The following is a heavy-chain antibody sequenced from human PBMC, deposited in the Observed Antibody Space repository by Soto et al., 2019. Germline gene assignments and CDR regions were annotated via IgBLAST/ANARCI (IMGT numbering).Heavy chain of an antibody. CDR3: AKDDGPKYCSGGSCYAQLGMDV. D-gene: IGHD2-15*01. CDR2: ISYDGSNK. Sequence: QVQLVESGGGVVQPGRSLRLSCAASGFTFSSYGMHWVRQAPGKGLEWVAVISYDGSNKYYADSVKGRFTISRDNSKNTLYLQMNSLRAEDTAVYYCAKDDGPKYCSGGSCYAQLGMDV. V-gene: IGHV3-30*18. CDR1: GFTFSSYG. J-gene: IGHJ6*01.